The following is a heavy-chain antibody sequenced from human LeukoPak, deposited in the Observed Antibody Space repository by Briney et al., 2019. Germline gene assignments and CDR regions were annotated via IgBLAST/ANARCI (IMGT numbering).Heavy chain of an antibody. V-gene: IGHV3-9*01. CDR1: GFTFDDYA. Sequence: GRSLGLSCAASGFTFDDYAMHWVRQAPGKGLEWVSGISWNSGSIGYADSVKGRFTISRDNAKNSLYLQMNSLRAEDTALYYCAKAAAGTGGPGDYWGQGTLVAVSS. J-gene: IGHJ4*02. D-gene: IGHD6-13*01. CDR2: ISWNSGSI. CDR3: AKAAAGTGGPGDY.